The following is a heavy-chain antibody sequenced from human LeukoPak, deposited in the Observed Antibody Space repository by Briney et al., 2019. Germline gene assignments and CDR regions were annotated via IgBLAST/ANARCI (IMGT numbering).Heavy chain of an antibody. V-gene: IGHV4-4*07. Sequence: SETLSLTCTVSGGSISNYYWGWIRQPAGKGLEWIGHIYSSGSAVYNPSLKSRVTVSVDTSKNQFSLELSSVTAADTAVYYCAKWDSTSSSFDYWGQGTLVTVSS. D-gene: IGHD2/OR15-2a*01. CDR1: GGSISNYY. CDR3: AKWDSTSSSFDY. CDR2: IYSSGSA. J-gene: IGHJ4*02.